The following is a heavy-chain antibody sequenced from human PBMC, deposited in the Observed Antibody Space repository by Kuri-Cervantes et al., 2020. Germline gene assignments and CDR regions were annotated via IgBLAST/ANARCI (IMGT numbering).Heavy chain of an antibody. J-gene: IGHJ3*02. D-gene: IGHD3-22*01. CDR1: GFTFTSYG. V-gene: IGHV1-18*01. CDR2: ISGYNGGT. Sequence: ASVKVSCKASGFTFTSYGFNWVRQAPGQGLEWMGWISGYNGGTNYAQKLQGRVTMTTDTSTSTAYMVLRSLRSDDTAVYYCGGSSGWDALYIWGQGTMVTVSS. CDR3: GGSSGWDALYI.